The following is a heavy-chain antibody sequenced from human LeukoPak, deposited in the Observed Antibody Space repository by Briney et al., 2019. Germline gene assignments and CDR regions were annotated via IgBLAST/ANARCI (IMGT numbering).Heavy chain of an antibody. CDR3: AKDRGYSHGFEY. J-gene: IGHJ4*02. V-gene: IGHV3-30*18. Sequence: GGSLRLSCAASGFTFSSYGMHWVRQAPGKGLEWVAAISYDGRNKEYVDSVKGRFTISRDNSKNTLYLRMNSLRAEDTAVHYCAKDRGYSHGFEYWGQGTLVTVSS. CDR1: GFTFSSYG. D-gene: IGHD5-12*01. CDR2: ISYDGRNK.